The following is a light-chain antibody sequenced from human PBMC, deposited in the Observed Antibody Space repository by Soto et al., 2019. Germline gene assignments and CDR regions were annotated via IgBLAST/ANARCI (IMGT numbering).Light chain of an antibody. CDR3: AAWDDSLNGSVV. CDR2: SNN. V-gene: IGLV1-44*01. J-gene: IGLJ2*01. CDR1: SSNIGSNT. Sequence: QSVLTQPPSASGNPGQSVTISCSGSSSNIGSNTVNWYQQLPGTAPKLLIYSNNQRPSGVPDRFSGSKSGTSASLAISGLQSEDEADYYCAAWDDSLNGSVVFGGGTKLTVL.